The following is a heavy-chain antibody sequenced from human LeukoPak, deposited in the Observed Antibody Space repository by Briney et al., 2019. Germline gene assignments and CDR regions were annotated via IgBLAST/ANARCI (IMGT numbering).Heavy chain of an antibody. J-gene: IGHJ4*02. CDR1: GYTFTSYD. CDR3: ARYIPAADIFDY. V-gene: IGHV1-8*01. Sequence: ASVKVSCKASGYTFTSYDINWVRQATGQGLEWMGWMNPNSGNTGYAQKFQGRVTMTRNTSISTAYMELSSLRSEDTAVYYCARYIPAADIFDYWGQGTLVTVSS. CDR2: MNPNSGNT. D-gene: IGHD6-13*01.